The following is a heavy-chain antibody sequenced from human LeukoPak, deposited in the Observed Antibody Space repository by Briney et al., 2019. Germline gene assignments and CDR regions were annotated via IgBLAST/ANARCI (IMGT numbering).Heavy chain of an antibody. V-gene: IGHV4-39*02. CDR2: ISHSGTT. CDR1: GGSISSSGSY. Sequence: SETLSLTCIVCGGSISSSGSYWGWIRQPPGKGLEWIGTISHSGTTYYNPSLKSRVAISKNTSKNQFSLKLNSVTAADTAIYFCARDVLATNWFDPWGQGALVTVSS. D-gene: IGHD2-8*02. J-gene: IGHJ5*02. CDR3: ARDVLATNWFDP.